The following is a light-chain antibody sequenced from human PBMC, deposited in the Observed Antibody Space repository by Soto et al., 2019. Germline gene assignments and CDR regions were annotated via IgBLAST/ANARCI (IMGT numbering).Light chain of an antibody. J-gene: IGKJ4*01. CDR2: GAS. CDR3: QQYGTVPPT. V-gene: IGKV3-20*01. Sequence: EFVLTQSPGTLSLSPGERATLSCRASQTVSNTYLAWYQQKSGQAPKFLIYGASNRATGIPDRFSGSGSGTDFTLTISRLEPDDFAVYYCQQYGTVPPTFGGGTKVEI. CDR1: QTVSNTY.